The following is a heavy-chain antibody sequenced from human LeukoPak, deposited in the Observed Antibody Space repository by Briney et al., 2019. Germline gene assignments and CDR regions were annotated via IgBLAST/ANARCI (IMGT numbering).Heavy chain of an antibody. CDR1: GGSISSGYY. J-gene: IGHJ4*02. CDR2: IYHSGST. Sequence: TSQTLSLTCTVSGGSISSGYYWGWIRQPPGKGLEWIGSIYHSGSTYYNPSLKSRVTISVDTSKNQFSLKLSSVTAADTAVYYCARGLLDSLNSGYWYYFDYWGQGTLVTVSS. D-gene: IGHD3-22*01. CDR3: ARGLLDSLNSGYWYYFDY. V-gene: IGHV4-38-2*02.